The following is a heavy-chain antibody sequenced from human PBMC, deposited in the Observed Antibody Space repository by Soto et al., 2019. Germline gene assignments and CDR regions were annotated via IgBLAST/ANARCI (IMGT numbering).Heavy chain of an antibody. CDR3: AKSRLGYCSGGSCYVDY. CDR1: GFTFGDYA. V-gene: IGHV3-9*01. D-gene: IGHD2-15*01. CDR2: ISWNSGVI. Sequence: EVQLVESGGGLVQPGRSLRLSCAASGFTFGDYAMHWVRQAPGKGLEWVSGISWNSGVIGYADSVKGRFTISRVNAKNSQYLQMNSPRAEDTALYYCAKSRLGYCSGGSCYVDYWGQATLVTVSS. J-gene: IGHJ4*02.